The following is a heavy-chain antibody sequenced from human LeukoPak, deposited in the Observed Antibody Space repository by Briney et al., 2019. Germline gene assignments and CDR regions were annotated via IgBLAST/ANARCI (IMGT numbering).Heavy chain of an antibody. CDR2: ISSSGTTI. Sequence: GGSLRLSCAASGFTFSDYYMSWIRQAPGKGLEWVSYISSSGTTIYYADSVKGRFTISRDNAKNSLYLQMNSLRAEDTAVYYCARYRLTIFGVVVVVFDIWGQGTMVTVSS. CDR1: GFTFSDYY. J-gene: IGHJ3*02. CDR3: ARYRLTIFGVVVVVFDI. V-gene: IGHV3-11*01. D-gene: IGHD3-3*01.